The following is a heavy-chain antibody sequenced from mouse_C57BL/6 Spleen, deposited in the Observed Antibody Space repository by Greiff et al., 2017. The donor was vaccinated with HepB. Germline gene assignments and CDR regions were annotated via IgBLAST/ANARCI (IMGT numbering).Heavy chain of an antibody. Sequence: EVKLVESEGGLVQPGSSMKLSCTASGFTFSDYYMAWVRQVPEKGLEWVANINYDGSSTYYLDSLKSRFIISRDNAKNILYLQMSSLKSEDTATYYCARHHYYAMDYWGQGTSVTVSS. V-gene: IGHV5-16*01. J-gene: IGHJ4*01. CDR3: ARHHYYAMDY. CDR2: INYDGSST. CDR1: GFTFSDYY.